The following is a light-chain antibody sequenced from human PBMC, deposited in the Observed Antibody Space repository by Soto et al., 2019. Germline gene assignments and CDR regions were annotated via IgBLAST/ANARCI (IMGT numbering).Light chain of an antibody. CDR2: GAS. CDR3: QQDYNLPWT. V-gene: IGKV3D-7*01. J-gene: IGKJ1*01. Sequence: PWERFTLSCMASQSVISSYLTWYQQKPGQAPRLLIYGASTRATSIPARFSGSGSGTDFTLTISSLQPEDFAVYYCQQDYNLPWTFGQGTKVDIK. CDR1: QSVISSY.